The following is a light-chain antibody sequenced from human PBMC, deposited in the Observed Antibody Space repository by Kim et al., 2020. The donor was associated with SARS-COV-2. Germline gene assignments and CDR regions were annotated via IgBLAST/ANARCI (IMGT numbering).Light chain of an antibody. V-gene: IGKV3-11*01. CDR1: QSVSSY. CDR2: DAS. Sequence: SPGERATPSCRAGQSVSSYVAWYQQKPGQAPRLLIYDASNRATGIPARFSGSGSGTDFTLTISSLEPEDFAVYYCQQRSNWPPRVSFGQGTKLEI. CDR3: QQRSNWPPRVS. J-gene: IGKJ2*03.